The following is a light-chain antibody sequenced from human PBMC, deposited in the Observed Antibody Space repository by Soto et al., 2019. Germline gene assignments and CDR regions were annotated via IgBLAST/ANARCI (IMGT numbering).Light chain of an antibody. CDR2: DAS. V-gene: IGKV3-11*01. CDR3: QQRTNWPPLT. Sequence: EIVLTQSPATLSLSPGERATFSCMASQSVSSDLVWYQQKPGQAPRLLIYDASNRATGVPARFSGSGSGTDYTLTISSLEPEDFAVYYCQQRTNWPPLTFGGGTKVEI. CDR1: QSVSSD. J-gene: IGKJ4*01.